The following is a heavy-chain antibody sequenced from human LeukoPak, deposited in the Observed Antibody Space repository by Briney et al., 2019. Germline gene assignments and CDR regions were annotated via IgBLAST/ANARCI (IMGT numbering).Heavy chain of an antibody. D-gene: IGHD2-2*01. J-gene: IGHJ6*03. Sequence: SETLSLTCTVSGGSISSYYWSWIRQPPGKGLEWVGYIYYSGSTNYNPSLKSRVTISVDTSKSQFSLELSSVTAADTAVYYCARVVPAADYYYYYYMDVWGKGTTVTVSS. V-gene: IGHV4-59*12. CDR1: GGSISSYY. CDR2: IYYSGST. CDR3: ARVVPAADYYYYYYMDV.